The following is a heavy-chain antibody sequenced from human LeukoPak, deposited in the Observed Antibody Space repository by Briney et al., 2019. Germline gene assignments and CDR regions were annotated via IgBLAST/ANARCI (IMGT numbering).Heavy chain of an antibody. Sequence: GGSLRLSCAASGFTFSSYSMNWVRQAPGKGLEWVSSISSSSSYIYYADSVKGRFTISRDNAKNSLYLQMNSLRAEDTAVYYCARPKDIVVVPAAIYIWGQGTMVTVSS. CDR1: GFTFSSYS. J-gene: IGHJ3*02. CDR3: ARPKDIVVVPAAIYI. D-gene: IGHD2-2*01. CDR2: ISSSSSYI. V-gene: IGHV3-21*01.